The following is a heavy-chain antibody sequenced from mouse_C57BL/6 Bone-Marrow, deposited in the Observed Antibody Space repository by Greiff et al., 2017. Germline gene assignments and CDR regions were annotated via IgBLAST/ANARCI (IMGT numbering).Heavy chain of an antibody. D-gene: IGHD1-1*01. Sequence: VQLQQSGAELVRPGASVKLSCTASGFNIKDDYMHWVKQRPEQGLEWIGWIDPENGDTEYASKFQGKATITADTSSNTAYLQLSSLTSEDTAVYYCTTDYYCSSDYWGQGTTLTVSS. J-gene: IGHJ2*01. CDR3: TTDYYCSSDY. CDR2: IDPENGDT. CDR1: GFNIKDDY. V-gene: IGHV14-4*01.